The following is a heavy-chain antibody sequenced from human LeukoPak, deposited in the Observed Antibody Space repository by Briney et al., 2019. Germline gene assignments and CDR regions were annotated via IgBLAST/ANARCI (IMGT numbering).Heavy chain of an antibody. CDR2: IYYSGST. CDR1: GRSISSYY. J-gene: IGHJ4*02. Sequence: PSETLSLTCTVSGRSISSYYWSWIRQPPGKGLECIGYIYYSGSTNYNPSLKSRVTISVDTSKNQFSLKLSSVAAADTAVYYCARQAHYYGSGTFDYWGQGTLVTVSS. V-gene: IGHV4-59*08. D-gene: IGHD3-10*01. CDR3: ARQAHYYGSGTFDY.